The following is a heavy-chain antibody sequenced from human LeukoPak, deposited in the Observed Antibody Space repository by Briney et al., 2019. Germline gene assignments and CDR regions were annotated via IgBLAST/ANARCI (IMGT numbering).Heavy chain of an antibody. J-gene: IGHJ6*02. D-gene: IGHD1-26*01. V-gene: IGHV3-74*01. Sequence: GGSLRLSCAASGFTFSSYWMHWVRQAPGKGLVWVSRISSDGSSTSYADPVKGRFTISRDNAKNTLYLQMNSLRAEDTAVYYCARDGGAARDYYGMDVWGQGTTVTVSS. CDR3: ARDGGAARDYYGMDV. CDR1: GFTFSSYW. CDR2: ISSDGSST.